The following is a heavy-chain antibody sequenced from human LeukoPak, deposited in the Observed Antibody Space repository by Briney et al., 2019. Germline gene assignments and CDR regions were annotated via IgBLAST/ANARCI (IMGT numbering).Heavy chain of an antibody. J-gene: IGHJ6*03. Sequence: GASVKVSCRASGYTFTNYDINWVRQATGQGLEWMGWLNPDSGNTAYAHNFQGRVTITRDTSIGTAYMELSSLRPDDTAVFYCARVYYDRTDYTYYMDVWGKGTTVTVSS. CDR2: LNPDSGNT. CDR1: GYTFTNYD. CDR3: ARVYYDRTDYTYYMDV. D-gene: IGHD3-22*01. V-gene: IGHV1-8*01.